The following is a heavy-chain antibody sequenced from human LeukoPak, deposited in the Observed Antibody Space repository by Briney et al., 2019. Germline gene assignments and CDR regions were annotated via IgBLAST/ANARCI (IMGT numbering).Heavy chain of an antibody. CDR3: ARWTTVTHDY. V-gene: IGHV4-59*08. D-gene: IGHD4-17*01. J-gene: IGHJ4*02. CDR1: GGSITASY. CDR2: TYYSGRT. Sequence: SETLSLSCTVSGGSITASYWSWIRQPPEKGLEWIGYTYYSGRTNINPSLKSRVTISLDTTKNQFSLKLSSVTAADTAVYYCARWTTVTHDYWGQGTLVTVSS.